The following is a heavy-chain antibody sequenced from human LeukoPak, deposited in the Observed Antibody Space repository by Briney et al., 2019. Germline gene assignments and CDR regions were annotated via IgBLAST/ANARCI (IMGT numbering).Heavy chain of an antibody. V-gene: IGHV1-8*01. CDR1: GYTFTSYD. J-gene: IGHJ6*03. D-gene: IGHD3-10*01. CDR3: ARDPMVRGVPIYGPHYYYYYYMDV. Sequence: ASVTVSCKASGYTFTSYDINWVRQATGQGLEWMGWMNPNSGNTGYAQKFQGRVTMTRNTSISTAYMELSSLRSEDTAVYYCARDPMVRGVPIYGPHYYYYYYMDVWGKGTTVTVSS. CDR2: MNPNSGNT.